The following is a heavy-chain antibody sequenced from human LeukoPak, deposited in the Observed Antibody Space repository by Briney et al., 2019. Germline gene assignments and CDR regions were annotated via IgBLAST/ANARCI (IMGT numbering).Heavy chain of an antibody. D-gene: IGHD3-22*01. CDR2: ISSSSNNK. CDR1: GFTFSSYG. CDR3: AKVAGYYYDSSGSLDY. V-gene: IGHV3-21*04. J-gene: IGHJ4*02. Sequence: PGGSLRLSCAASGFTFSSYGMHWVRQAPGKGLEWVSSISSSSNNKYYADSVKGRFTISRNNAKNSLYLQMNSLRAEDTAVYYCAKVAGYYYDSSGSLDYWGQGTLVTVSS.